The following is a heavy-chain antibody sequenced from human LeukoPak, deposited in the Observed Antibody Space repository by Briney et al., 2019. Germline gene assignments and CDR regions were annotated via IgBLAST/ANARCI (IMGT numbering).Heavy chain of an antibody. V-gene: IGHV3-74*01. J-gene: IGHJ1*01. CDR1: GFTFSAYW. D-gene: IGHD2-21*01. CDR3: ARDRGTFNYCGSGPVLQYFQE. CDR2: INTDGSST. Sequence: GGSLRLSCAASGFTFSAYWMHWVRQAPGKGLLWVARINTDGSSTLYADSVKGRFTISRDNAKNSLYLQMNSLRAEDTAAYFCARDRGTFNYCGSGPVLQYFQEWGQGTLVTVSS.